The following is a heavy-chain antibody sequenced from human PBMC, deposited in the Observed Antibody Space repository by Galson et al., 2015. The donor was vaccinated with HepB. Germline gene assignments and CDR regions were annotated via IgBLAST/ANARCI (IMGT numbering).Heavy chain of an antibody. Sequence: SLRLSCAASGFTFSSYGMHWVRQAPGKGLEWVAVISYDGSNKYYADSVKGRFTISRDNSKNTLYLQMNSLRAEDTAVYYCAKDLTHIAAHIFDYWGQGTLVTVSS. CDR3: AKDLTHIAAHIFDY. V-gene: IGHV3-30*18. J-gene: IGHJ4*02. CDR2: ISYDGSNK. D-gene: IGHD6-6*01. CDR1: GFTFSSYG.